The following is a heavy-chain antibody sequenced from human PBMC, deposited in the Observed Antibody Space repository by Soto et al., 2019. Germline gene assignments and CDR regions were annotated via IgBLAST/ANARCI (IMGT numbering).Heavy chain of an antibody. CDR2: IYYSGST. CDR1: GGSISSYY. CDR3: ASGKWELHYYFDY. D-gene: IGHD1-26*01. V-gene: IGHV4-59*08. J-gene: IGHJ4*02. Sequence: SETLSLTCTVSGGSISSYYWSWIRQPPGKGLEWIGYIYYSGSTNYNPSLKSRVTISVDTSKNQFSLKLSSVTAADTAVYYCASGKWELHYYFDYWGQGTLVTVSS.